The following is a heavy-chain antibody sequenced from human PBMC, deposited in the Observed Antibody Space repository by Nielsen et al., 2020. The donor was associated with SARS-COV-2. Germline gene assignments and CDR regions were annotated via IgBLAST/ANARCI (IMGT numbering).Heavy chain of an antibody. D-gene: IGHD2-15*01. CDR2: CRGDGNTR. CDR3: ARDAPGGLTPFHS. V-gene: IGHV3-48*03. CDR1: GFTFSSFE. Sequence: LKISCGASGFTFSSFEMHWGRQAPGKGLEWVSYCRGDGNTRYYAGSVKGRFTISSDNAQDSLFLQMTSLTAEDTAVYFCARDAPGGLTPFHSWGQGTLVTVSS. J-gene: IGHJ4*02.